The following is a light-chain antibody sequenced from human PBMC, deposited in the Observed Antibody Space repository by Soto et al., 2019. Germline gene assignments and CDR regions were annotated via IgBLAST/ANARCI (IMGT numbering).Light chain of an antibody. CDR3: QQRGNWPLT. CDR2: DAS. J-gene: IGKJ4*01. V-gene: IGKV3-11*01. CDR1: QSINNY. Sequence: EIVLTQSPATLSLSPGERATLSCRASQSINNYVAWYQQTPGQAPRLLIYDASNRATGIPARFSGTGSGTALTLTISSLEPDDFALYFCQQRGNWPLTFGGGTKV.